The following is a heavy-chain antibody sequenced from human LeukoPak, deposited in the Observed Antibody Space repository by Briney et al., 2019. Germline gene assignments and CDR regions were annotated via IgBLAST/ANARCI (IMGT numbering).Heavy chain of an antibody. Sequence: PGGSLRLSCAASGFTFNNYALHWVRQPPGKGLEWVSVISYNGNDKYYTDSVKGRFTISRDNSNNTLYLQMNSLRGEDMAVYYCARGDYGSTWYDFFFDYWGQGILVTVSS. CDR2: ISYNGNDK. D-gene: IGHD6-13*01. CDR3: ARGDYGSTWYDFFFDY. CDR1: GFTFNNYA. J-gene: IGHJ4*02. V-gene: IGHV3-30-3*01.